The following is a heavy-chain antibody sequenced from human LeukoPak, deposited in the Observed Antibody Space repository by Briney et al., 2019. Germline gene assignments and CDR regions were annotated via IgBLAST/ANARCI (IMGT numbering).Heavy chain of an antibody. CDR3: ASGGYSSSWYVY. V-gene: IGHV4-59*01. J-gene: IGHJ4*02. D-gene: IGHD6-13*01. Sequence: PSETLSLTCTVSGGSISSYYWIWIRQPPGKGLEWIGNIYYSGSTNYNPSLKSRVTISVDTSKNQFSLKLSSVTAADTAVYYCASGGYSSSWYVYWGQGTLVTVSS. CDR1: GGSISSYY. CDR2: IYYSGST.